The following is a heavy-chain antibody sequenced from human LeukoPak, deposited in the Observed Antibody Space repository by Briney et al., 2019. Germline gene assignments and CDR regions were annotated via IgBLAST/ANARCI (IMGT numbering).Heavy chain of an antibody. CDR1: GFTFSSYA. D-gene: IGHD3-22*01. Sequence: GGSLRLSCAASGFTFSSYAMSWVRQAPGKGLEWVSAISGSGGSTCYADSVKGRFTISRDNSRNTLYLQMNSLRAEDTAIYYCAPVYYYDTSGYYLWGQGTLVTVSS. CDR3: APVYYYDTSGYYL. J-gene: IGHJ4*02. CDR2: ISGSGGST. V-gene: IGHV3-23*01.